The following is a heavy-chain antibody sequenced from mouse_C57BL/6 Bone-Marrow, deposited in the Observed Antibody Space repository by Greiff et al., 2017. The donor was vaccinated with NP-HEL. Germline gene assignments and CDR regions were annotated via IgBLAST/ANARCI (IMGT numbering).Heavy chain of an antibody. V-gene: IGHV1-4*01. CDR2: INPSSGYT. J-gene: IGHJ3*01. CDR1: GYTFTSYT. CDR3: AVLLRGGAWFAY. Sequence: LQESGAELARPGASVKMSCKASGYTFTSYTMHWVKQRPGQGLEWIGYINPSSGYTKYNQKFKDKATLTADKSSSTAYMQLSSLTSEDSAVYYWAVLLRGGAWFAYWGQGTLVTVSA. D-gene: IGHD1-1*01.